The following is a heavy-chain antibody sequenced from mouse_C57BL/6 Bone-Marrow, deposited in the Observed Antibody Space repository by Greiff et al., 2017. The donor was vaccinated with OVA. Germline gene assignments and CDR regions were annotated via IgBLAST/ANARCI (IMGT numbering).Heavy chain of an antibody. D-gene: IGHD1-1*01. Sequence: QVQLKESGPELVKPGASVKISCKASGYTFTDYYINWVKQRPGQGLEWIGWIYPGSGNTKYNEKFKGKATLTVDTSSSTAYMQLRSLTSEDSAVYFVPRSIPTVVAYYFDYGGQGTTPTLSP. CDR2: IYPGSGNT. CDR3: PRSIPTVVAYYFDY. J-gene: IGHJ2*01. CDR1: GYTFTDYY. V-gene: IGHV1-84*01.